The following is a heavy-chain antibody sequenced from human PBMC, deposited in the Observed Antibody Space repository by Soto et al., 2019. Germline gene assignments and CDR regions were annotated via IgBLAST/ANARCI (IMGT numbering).Heavy chain of an antibody. CDR2: INPNSGGT. Sequence: QVQLVQSGAEVKKPGASVKVSCKASGYTFTGYYMHWVRQAPGQGLEWMGWINPNSGGTNYAQKFQGRVTMTRDTSISTAYMELSRLRSDDTAVYYCAREWARTNGWPRTPNYGMDVWGQGTTVTVSS. J-gene: IGHJ6*02. CDR3: AREWARTNGWPRTPNYGMDV. CDR1: GYTFTGYY. V-gene: IGHV1-2*02. D-gene: IGHD6-19*01.